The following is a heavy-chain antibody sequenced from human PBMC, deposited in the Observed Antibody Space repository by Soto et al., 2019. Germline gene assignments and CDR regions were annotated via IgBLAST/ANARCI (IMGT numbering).Heavy chain of an antibody. CDR3: ARDDGTLFRGVTPTQFYY. Sequence: ASVKVSCKASGYTFTGYYMHWVRQAPGQGLEWMGWINPNSGGTNYAQKFQGWVTMTRDTSISTAYMELSRLRSDDTAVYYCARDDGTLFRGVTPTQFYYWGQGTLVPVSA. J-gene: IGHJ4*02. CDR2: INPNSGGT. V-gene: IGHV1-2*04. CDR1: GYTFTGYY. D-gene: IGHD3-10*01.